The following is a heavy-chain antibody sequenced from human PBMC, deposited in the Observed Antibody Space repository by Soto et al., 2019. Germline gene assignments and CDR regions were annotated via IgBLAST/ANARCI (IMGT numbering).Heavy chain of an antibody. CDR2: ISYDEKNI. V-gene: IGHV3-30*03. CDR1: GFSLDSYA. D-gene: IGHD1-20*01. Sequence: PGGSLRLSCAASGFSLDSYAMHWVRQAPGKGHEWVAVISYDEKNIYYSTSLKTRLTISKDTSKNQVVLTMTNMDPADTATYYCARTHIITNRGFDYWGQGTLVTVSS. CDR3: ARTHIITNRGFDY. J-gene: IGHJ4*02.